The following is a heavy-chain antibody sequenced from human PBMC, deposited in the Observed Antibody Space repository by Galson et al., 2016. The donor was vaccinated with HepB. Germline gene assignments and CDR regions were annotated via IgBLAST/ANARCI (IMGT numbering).Heavy chain of an antibody. Sequence: SLRLSCAASGFTFSGVWMGWVRQAPGKGLESVAKINPDGSQKYYVDSVKGRFTISRDNAKNSLYLQTNSLRAEDTAVFYCATERWWRLDYWSQGTSVTVSS. J-gene: IGHJ4*02. CDR1: GFTFSGVW. V-gene: IGHV3-7*03. D-gene: IGHD2-21*02. CDR3: ATERWWRLDY. CDR2: INPDGSQK.